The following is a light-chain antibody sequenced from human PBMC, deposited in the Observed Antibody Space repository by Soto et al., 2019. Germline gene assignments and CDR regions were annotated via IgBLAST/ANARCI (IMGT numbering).Light chain of an antibody. V-gene: IGKV3-20*01. CDR2: DAS. Sequence: ETVLTQSPGTLSLSPGERASLSCRASQSISGRYLAWYQQKPGQAPRLLIYDASSRATGIPDRFSGSGSGTDFILTISRLEPEDFAVYYWQQDGSSPLTFGGGTKVEIK. CDR1: QSISGRY. J-gene: IGKJ4*01. CDR3: QQDGSSPLT.